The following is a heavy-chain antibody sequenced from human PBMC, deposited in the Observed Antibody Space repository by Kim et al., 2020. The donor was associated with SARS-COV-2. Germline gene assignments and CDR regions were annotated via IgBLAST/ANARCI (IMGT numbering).Heavy chain of an antibody. D-gene: IGHD3-16*01. Sequence: GGSLRLSCAASGFTFNNAWMSWVRQAPGKGLEWVGRIKSKTDGGTTDYAAPVKGRFTISRDDSKNTLYLQMNSLKTEDTAVYYCTTDIVFSFGGVDWGQGTLVTVSS. V-gene: IGHV3-15*01. CDR3: TTDIVFSFGGVD. CDR1: GFTFNNAW. CDR2: IKSKTDGGTT. J-gene: IGHJ4*02.